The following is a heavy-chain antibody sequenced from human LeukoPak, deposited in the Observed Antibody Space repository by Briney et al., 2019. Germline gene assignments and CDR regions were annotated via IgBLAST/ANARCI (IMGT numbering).Heavy chain of an antibody. CDR1: GYTFTGYY. CDR3: AGYDLTYYYDTSGYLRYYGMDV. J-gene: IGHJ6*02. Sequence: ASVKVSCKASGYTFTGYYVHWVRQAPGQGLEWMGWINPNSGGTNYAQKFQGRVTMTRDTSISTAYMELSRLRSDDTAVYYCAGYDLTYYYDTSGYLRYYGMDVWGQGTTVTVSS. D-gene: IGHD3-22*01. CDR2: INPNSGGT. V-gene: IGHV1-2*02.